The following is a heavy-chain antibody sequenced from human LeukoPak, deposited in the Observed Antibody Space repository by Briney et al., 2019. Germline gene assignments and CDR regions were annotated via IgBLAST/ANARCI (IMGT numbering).Heavy chain of an antibody. CDR1: GFTFSSYW. V-gene: IGHV3-74*01. Sequence: GGSLRLSCAASGFTFSSYWMHWVRQVPGKGLVWVSRMNSDGSTTIYADSVKGRFTISRDNAKNTLYLQMNSLRAEDTAVYYCARDIYYTDSCGYYFETYAFDIWGQGTMVTVSS. D-gene: IGHD3-22*01. J-gene: IGHJ3*02. CDR2: MNSDGSTT. CDR3: ARDIYYTDSCGYYFETYAFDI.